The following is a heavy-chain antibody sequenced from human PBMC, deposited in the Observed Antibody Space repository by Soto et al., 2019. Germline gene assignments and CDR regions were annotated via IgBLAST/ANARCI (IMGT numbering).Heavy chain of an antibody. CDR2: ISWNSGSI. CDR1: GFTFDDYA. J-gene: IGHJ3*02. Sequence: EVQLVESGGGLVQPGRSLRLSCAASGFTFDDYAMHWVRQAPGKGLEWVSGISWNSGSIGYADSVKGRFTISRDNAKNSLYLQMNSLRAEDTALYYCAKERGSYKGRHAFDIWGQGTMVTVSS. D-gene: IGHD1-26*01. CDR3: AKERGSYKGRHAFDI. V-gene: IGHV3-9*01.